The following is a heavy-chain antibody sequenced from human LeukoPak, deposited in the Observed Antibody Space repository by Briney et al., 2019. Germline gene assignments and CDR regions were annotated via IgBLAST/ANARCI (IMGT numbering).Heavy chain of an antibody. CDR1: GGSFSGYY. Sequence: SETLSLTCAVYGGSFSGYYWSWIRQPPGKGLEWIGEINHSGSTNYNPSLKSRVTISVDTSKNQCSLKLSSVTAADTAVYYCAGFCSTSCYVNDWFDPWGQGTLVTVSS. J-gene: IGHJ5*02. D-gene: IGHD2-2*01. CDR2: INHSGST. CDR3: AGFCSTSCYVNDWFDP. V-gene: IGHV4-34*01.